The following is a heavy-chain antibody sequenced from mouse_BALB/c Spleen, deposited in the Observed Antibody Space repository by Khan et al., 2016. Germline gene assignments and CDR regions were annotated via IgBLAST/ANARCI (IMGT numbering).Heavy chain of an antibody. Sequence: VQLKESGPGLVKPSQSLSLTCTVTGYSITSDYAWNWIRQFPGNKLEWMGYISYSGSTSYNPSLKSRISITRDTSKNQFFLQLNSVTTEDTATXYCARRGTARATPFAYWGQGTLVTVSA. CDR2: ISYSGST. CDR3: ARRGTARATPFAY. D-gene: IGHD3-2*01. J-gene: IGHJ3*01. V-gene: IGHV3-2*02. CDR1: GYSITSDYA.